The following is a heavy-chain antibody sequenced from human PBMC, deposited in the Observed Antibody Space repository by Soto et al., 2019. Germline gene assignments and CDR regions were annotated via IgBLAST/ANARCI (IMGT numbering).Heavy chain of an antibody. J-gene: IGHJ4*02. CDR2: IIPIFGTA. V-gene: IGHV1-69*01. CDR1: GGTFSSYA. D-gene: IGHD2-15*01. Sequence: QVQLVQSGAEVKKPGSSVKVSCKASGGTFSSYAISWVRQAPGQGIEWMGGIIPIFGTANYAQKFQGRVTITADESTSTAYMELSSLRSEDTAVYYCARAGGYCSGGSCYYFDYWGQGTLVTVSS. CDR3: ARAGGYCSGGSCYYFDY.